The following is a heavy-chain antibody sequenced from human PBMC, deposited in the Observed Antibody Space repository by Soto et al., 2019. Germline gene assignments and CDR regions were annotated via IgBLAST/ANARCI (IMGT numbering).Heavy chain of an antibody. CDR3: ARGYDVVRVPVPIRVGYFDH. Sequence: EVDLVESGGGLAKPGGALRLSCTDSGFTFSSHTMNWVRQAPGKGLEWVSSISATGSDIYYGDSVMGRFTISRDNAKNSLYLQLNNLRVEDTAVYYCARGYDVVRVPVPIRVGYFDHWGQGTVVTVSS. CDR1: GFTFSSHT. D-gene: IGHD3-16*01. V-gene: IGHV3-21*01. J-gene: IGHJ4*02. CDR2: ISATGSDI.